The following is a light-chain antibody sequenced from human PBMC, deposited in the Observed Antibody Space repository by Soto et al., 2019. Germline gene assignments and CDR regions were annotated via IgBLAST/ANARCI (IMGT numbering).Light chain of an antibody. CDR3: QSSDNSLTTVV. V-gene: IGLV1-40*01. CDR1: SSNIGAGFD. Sequence: QSALTQPPSVSGAPGQRVTISCTGSSSNIGAGFDVHWYQQLPGTAPKLLIYGNTNRPSGVPDRFSGSQSGTSASLAITGLQAGDEADYYCQSSDNSLTTVVFGGGTKLTVL. CDR2: GNT. J-gene: IGLJ2*01.